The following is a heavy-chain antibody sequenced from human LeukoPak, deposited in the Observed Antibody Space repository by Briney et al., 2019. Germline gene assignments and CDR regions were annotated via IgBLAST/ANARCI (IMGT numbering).Heavy chain of an antibody. D-gene: IGHD5-18*01. CDR1: GYTFTGYY. CDR3: AAPPSGVTSLFFDY. J-gene: IGHJ4*02. CDR2: INPNSGGT. V-gene: IGHV1-2*02. Sequence: ASVKVSCKASGYTFTGYYMHWVRQAPGQGLEWMGWINPNSGGTNYAQKFQGRVTMTRDTSISTAYMELSRLRSDDTAVYYCAAPPSGVTSLFFDYWGQGTLVTVSS.